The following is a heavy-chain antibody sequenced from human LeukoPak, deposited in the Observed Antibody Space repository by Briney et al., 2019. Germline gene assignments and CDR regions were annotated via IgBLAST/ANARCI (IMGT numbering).Heavy chain of an antibody. V-gene: IGHV4-4*07. CDR3: ARDSYYHDSSSIRYYFDY. Sequence: SETRSLTCTVSGGFISIYYGSWIRQPAGKGLEWIGRIYTSGSTNYNPSFKSRVTMSVDTSKNQSSLKLRSVTDAATAVYYCARDSYYHDSSSIRYYFDYWGQGTLVTVSS. CDR2: IYTSGST. CDR1: GGFISIYY. J-gene: IGHJ4*02. D-gene: IGHD3-22*01.